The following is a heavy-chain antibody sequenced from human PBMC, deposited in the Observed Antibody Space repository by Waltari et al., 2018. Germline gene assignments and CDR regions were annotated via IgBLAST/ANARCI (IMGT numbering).Heavy chain of an antibody. Sequence: EVQLVQSGAEVKKPGESLKISCKGSGYSFTSYWIAWVRQMPGKGLEWMGIIYPVDSDTRYNPSFQGQVTISADKSIRTAYLQWFSLRASDTAIYYCARQVGGSNFVDYWGQGTLVTVSS. CDR3: ARQVGGSNFVDY. CDR2: IYPVDSDT. J-gene: IGHJ4*02. CDR1: GYSFTSYW. V-gene: IGHV5-51*01. D-gene: IGHD1-26*01.